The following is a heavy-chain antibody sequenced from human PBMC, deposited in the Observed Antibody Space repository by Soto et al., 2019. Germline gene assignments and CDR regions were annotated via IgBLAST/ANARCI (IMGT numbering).Heavy chain of an antibody. CDR2: IRQDGGEK. Sequence: EVQLVESGGGLVQPGGSLRVSCATSGFTFSSYWMTWVRQAPGKGLEWVANIRQDGGEKKYVDSVKGRFTISRDNAKNSLYLQMNSLRADDTAVYFCARTHIYSYDYWGQGTLVTVSS. J-gene: IGHJ4*02. D-gene: IGHD6-13*01. V-gene: IGHV3-7*05. CDR3: ARTHIYSYDY. CDR1: GFTFSSYW.